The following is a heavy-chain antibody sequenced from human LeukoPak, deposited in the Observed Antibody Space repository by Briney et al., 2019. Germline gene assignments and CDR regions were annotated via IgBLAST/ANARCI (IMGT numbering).Heavy chain of an antibody. CDR2: IYYSGST. CDR1: GGSFSGYY. J-gene: IGHJ4*02. CDR3: ARDYPGFDY. V-gene: IGHV4-34*01. Sequence: PSETLSLTCAVYGGSFSGYYWSWIRQPPGKGLEWIGSIYYSGSTYYNPSLKSRVTISVDTSKNQFSLKLSSVTAADTAVYYCARDYPGFDYWGQGTLVTVSS. D-gene: IGHD1-1*01.